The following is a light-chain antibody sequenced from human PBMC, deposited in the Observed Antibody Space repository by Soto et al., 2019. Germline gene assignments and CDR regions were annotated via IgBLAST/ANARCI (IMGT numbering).Light chain of an antibody. J-gene: IGKJ2*01. V-gene: IGKV3-20*01. CDR1: QSVSSSY. CDR2: VAS. CDR3: QQYGSSPPLYT. Sequence: EIGLTQSPGTLSLSPGERATLSCRASQSVSSSYLAWYQQKPGQAPRLLIYVASSRATGIPDRFSGSGSGTDFTLTISRLEPEDFAVYYCQQYGSSPPLYTFGQGTKLEIK.